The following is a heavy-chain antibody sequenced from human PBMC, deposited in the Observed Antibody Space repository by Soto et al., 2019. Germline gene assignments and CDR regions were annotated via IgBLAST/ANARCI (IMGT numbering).Heavy chain of an antibody. Sequence: VPISCEGSGDSVTSSWFGWVRQMHGKGLEWMGIIYPGDSDTRYSPSFQGQVTISADKSISTAYLQWSSLKASDTAMYYCARTSAAGKYYYVMDVWGQGTTFTV. D-gene: IGHD6-13*01. J-gene: IGHJ6*02. CDR1: GDSVTSSW. V-gene: IGHV5-51*01. CDR3: ARTSAAGKYYYVMDV. CDR2: IYPGDSDT.